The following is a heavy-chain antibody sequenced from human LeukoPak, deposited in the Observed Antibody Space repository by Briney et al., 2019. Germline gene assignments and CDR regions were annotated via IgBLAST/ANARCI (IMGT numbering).Heavy chain of an antibody. CDR3: ARADCGGDCSRRHFDY. Sequence: GESLRLSCAASGFTFRRYWMHWVRQVPGKGLVWVSHINRDGTSTSYADFVKGRFTISRDNAKNTLYLQMNSLRVEDTAVYFCARADCGGDCSRRHFDYWGQGTLVTVSS. J-gene: IGHJ4*02. V-gene: IGHV3-74*01. CDR2: INRDGTST. CDR1: GFTFRRYW. D-gene: IGHD2-21*02.